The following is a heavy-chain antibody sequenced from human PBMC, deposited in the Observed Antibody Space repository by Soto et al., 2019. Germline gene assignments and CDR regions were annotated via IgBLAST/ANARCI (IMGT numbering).Heavy chain of an antibody. D-gene: IGHD6-19*01. CDR3: ATDRRGWTDAFDI. V-gene: IGHV3-9*01. CDR1: GFTFDDYA. CDR2: ISWNSGSI. J-gene: IGHJ3*02. Sequence: EVQLVESGGGLVQPGRSLRLSCAASGFTFDDYAMHWVRQAPGKGLEWVSGISWNSGSIGYADSVKGRFTISRDNAKNSLYLKMNSLRAEDTALYYCATDRRGWTDAFDIWGQGTMVTVSS.